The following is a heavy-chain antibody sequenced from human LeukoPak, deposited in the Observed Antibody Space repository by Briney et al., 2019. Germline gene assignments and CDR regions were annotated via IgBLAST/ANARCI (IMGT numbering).Heavy chain of an antibody. CDR1: GGSISSGGYY. J-gene: IGHJ4*02. Sequence: SSQTLSLTCTVSGGSISSGGYYWSWIRQPPGKGLEWIGYIYHSGSTYYNPSLKSRVTISVDRSKNQFSLKLSSVTAADTAVYYCARVSGVTIFGVVTSYYFDYWGQGTLVTVSS. CDR2: IYHSGST. V-gene: IGHV4-30-2*01. D-gene: IGHD3-3*01. CDR3: ARVSGVTIFGVVTSYYFDY.